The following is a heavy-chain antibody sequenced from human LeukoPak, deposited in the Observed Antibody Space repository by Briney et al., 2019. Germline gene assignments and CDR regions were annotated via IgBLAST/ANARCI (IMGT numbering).Heavy chain of an antibody. V-gene: IGHV4-4*07. CDR2: IYTSGST. D-gene: IGHD3-22*01. CDR3: ARHPVFEYYDSSGYPALYWYFDI. Sequence: SETLSLTCTVSAGSISSYYWSWIRQPAGKGLEWIGRIYTSGSTNYNPSLKSRVTMSVDTSKNQFSLKLSSVTAADTAVYYCARHPVFEYYDSSGYPALYWYFDICGRGTLVTVSS. J-gene: IGHJ2*01. CDR1: AGSISSYY.